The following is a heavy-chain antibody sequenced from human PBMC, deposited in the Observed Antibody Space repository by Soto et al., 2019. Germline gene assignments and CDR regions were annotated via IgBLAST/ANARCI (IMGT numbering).Heavy chain of an antibody. V-gene: IGHV1-3*01. CDR1: GYTFTSYA. J-gene: IGHJ4*02. CDR3: ATYGSGSYTPPWDY. D-gene: IGHD3-10*01. Sequence: QVQLVQSGAEVKKPGASVKVSCKASGYTFTSYAMHWVRQAPGQRLEWMGWINAGNGNTKYSQKFQGRVTITRDTSASTAYMELSSLRSEDTAVYYCATYGSGSYTPPWDYWGQGTLVTDSS. CDR2: INAGNGNT.